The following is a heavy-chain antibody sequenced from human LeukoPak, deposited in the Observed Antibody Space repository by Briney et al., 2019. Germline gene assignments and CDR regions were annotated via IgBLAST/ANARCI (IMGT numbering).Heavy chain of an antibody. D-gene: IGHD1-26*01. Sequence: ASVKVSCKASGGTFSSYAISWVRQAPGQGLEWMGGIIPIFGTANYAQKFQGRVTITADESTSTAYMELSSLRSEDTAVYYCASSSGLIVGATSFDYWGQGTLVTVSS. J-gene: IGHJ4*02. CDR2: IIPIFGTA. CDR1: GGTFSSYA. V-gene: IGHV1-69*13. CDR3: ASSSGLIVGATSFDY.